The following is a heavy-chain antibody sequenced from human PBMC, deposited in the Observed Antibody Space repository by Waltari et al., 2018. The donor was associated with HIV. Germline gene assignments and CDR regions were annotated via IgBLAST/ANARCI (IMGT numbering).Heavy chain of an antibody. V-gene: IGHV1-2*06. CDR3: ARGEDISLTHLPPGFRLEF. Sequence: QQLLLQSASQVTTPGASVTPSCTVSGTRCTTYFLYCLPQAPGQGFEWPGRINPDSGDTTYSQTFQTRVTMTRDTASASTYMELTRVTSADTAMYFCARGEDISLTHLPPGFRLEFWGHGTLVTVSS. CDR2: INPDSGDT. J-gene: IGHJ4*01. D-gene: IGHD2-15*01. CDR1: GTRCTTYF.